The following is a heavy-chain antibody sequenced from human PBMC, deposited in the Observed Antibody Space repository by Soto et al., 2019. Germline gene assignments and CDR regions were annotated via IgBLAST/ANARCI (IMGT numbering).Heavy chain of an antibody. CDR2: IYYSGST. D-gene: IGHD1-20*01. V-gene: IGHV4-59*03. J-gene: IGHJ4*02. Sequence: PSETLSLTCPVSGGSISSYYWSWIRQPPWKGLEWIGYIYYSGSTNYNPSLKSRDTITRDMSTSTAYMELSSLRSEDTAVYYCAAGLLTGTTRLFYFDYWGQGTLVTVSS. CDR1: GGSISSYY. CDR3: AAGLLTGTTRLFYFDY.